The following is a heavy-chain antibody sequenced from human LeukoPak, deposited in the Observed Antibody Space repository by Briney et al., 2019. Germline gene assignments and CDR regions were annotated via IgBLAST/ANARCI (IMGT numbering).Heavy chain of an antibody. CDR1: GGSISSYY. J-gene: IGHJ3*02. CDR3: ARDRSSGWQVAFDM. D-gene: IGHD6-19*01. V-gene: IGHV4-59*01. Sequence: SETLSLTCTVSGGSISSYYWSWIRQPPGKGLEWIGYIYYSGSTNYNPSLKSRVTISVDTSKNQFSLKLSSVTAADTAVYYCARDRSSGWQVAFDMWGQGTKVTVSS. CDR2: IYYSGST.